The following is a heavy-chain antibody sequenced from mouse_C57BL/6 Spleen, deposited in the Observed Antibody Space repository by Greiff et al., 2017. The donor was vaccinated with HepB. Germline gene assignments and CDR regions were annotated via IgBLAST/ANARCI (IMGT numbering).Heavy chain of an antibody. J-gene: IGHJ3*01. CDR3: VRSSLTGSFAY. CDR2: IRSKSNNYAT. D-gene: IGHD4-1*01. Sequence: GGGLVQPKGSLKLSCAASGFSFNTYAMNWVRQAPGKGLEWVARIRSKSNNYATYYADSVKDRFTISRDDSESMLYLQMNNLKTEDTAMYYCVRSSLTGSFAYWGQGTLVTVSA. V-gene: IGHV10-1*01. CDR1: GFSFNTYA.